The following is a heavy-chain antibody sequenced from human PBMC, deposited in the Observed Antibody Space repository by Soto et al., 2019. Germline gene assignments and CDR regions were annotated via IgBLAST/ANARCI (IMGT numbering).Heavy chain of an antibody. CDR3: AKDLGSSGYWRYFYYGMDV. D-gene: IGHD3-22*01. Sequence: GGSLRLSCAASGFTFSNYAMSWVRQAPGKGLEWVSGFSGSGGGTYYADSVKGRFTISRDNSKNTLYLQMNSLRAEDTAVYYCAKDLGSSGYWRYFYYGMDVWGQGTMVTVSS. CDR1: GFTFSNYA. V-gene: IGHV3-23*01. CDR2: FSGSGGGT. J-gene: IGHJ6*02.